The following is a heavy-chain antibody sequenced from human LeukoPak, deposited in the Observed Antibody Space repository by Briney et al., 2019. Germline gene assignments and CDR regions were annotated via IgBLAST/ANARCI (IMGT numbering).Heavy chain of an antibody. D-gene: IGHD2-2*01. J-gene: IGHJ4*02. CDR3: ARGLLVYFDY. Sequence: SETLSLTCAVYGGSFSGYYWSWIRQPPGKGLEWIGEINHSGSTNYNPSLKSRVTISVDTSKNQFSLKLSSVTAADTAVYHCARGLLVYFDYWGQGTLVTVSS. CDR2: INHSGST. V-gene: IGHV4-34*01. CDR1: GGSFSGYY.